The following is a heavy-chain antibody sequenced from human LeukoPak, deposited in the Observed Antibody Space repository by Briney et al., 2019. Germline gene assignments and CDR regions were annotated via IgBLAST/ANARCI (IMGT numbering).Heavy chain of an antibody. CDR3: VRIPNNAGFPNWFDP. V-gene: IGHV3-21*01. J-gene: IGHJ5*02. CDR2: ITSSSGNI. CDR1: GFSFTYST. Sequence: GGSLRLSCAASGFSFTYSTMNWVRLAPGKGLEWVSSITSSSGNIYYSDSVRGRFTVSGDNAKNSLYLQMNSLIAEDSAVYYCVRIPNNAGFPNWFDPWGQGTLVSVSS. D-gene: IGHD3-9*01.